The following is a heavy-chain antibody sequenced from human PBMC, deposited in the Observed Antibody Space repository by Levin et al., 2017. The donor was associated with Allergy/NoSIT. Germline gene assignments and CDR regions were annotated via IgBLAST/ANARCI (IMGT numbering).Heavy chain of an antibody. CDR3: ARSEARFGELSDY. V-gene: IGHV3-30-3*01. D-gene: IGHD3-10*01. Sequence: AGGSLRLSCAASGFTFSSYAMHGVRQAPGKGLEWVAVISYDGSNKYYADSVKGRFTISRDNFKNTLYLQKNRLRAEDTAVYYWARSEARFGELSDYWGQGTLVTVSS. CDR1: GFTFSSYA. J-gene: IGHJ4*02. CDR2: ISYDGSNK.